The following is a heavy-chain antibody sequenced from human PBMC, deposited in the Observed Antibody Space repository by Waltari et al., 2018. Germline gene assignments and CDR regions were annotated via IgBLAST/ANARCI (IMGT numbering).Heavy chain of an antibody. CDR3: ARTVVVPAAIDY. Sequence: QVQLQESGAGLVKPSETLSLTCAVSGYSISSGYYWGWTRQPPGKGLEWIGSIYHSGSTDCTPSLKSRVTISVDTSKNQFSLKLSSVTAADTAVYYCARTVVVPAAIDYWGQGTLVTVSS. V-gene: IGHV4-38-2*01. CDR2: IYHSGST. J-gene: IGHJ4*02. CDR1: GYSISSGYY. D-gene: IGHD2-2*01.